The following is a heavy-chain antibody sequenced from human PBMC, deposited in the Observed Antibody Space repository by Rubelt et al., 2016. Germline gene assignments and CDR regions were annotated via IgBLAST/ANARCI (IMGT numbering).Heavy chain of an antibody. V-gene: IGHV1-18*01. CDR3: ASSTIEYSSSWFNY. J-gene: IGHJ4*02. D-gene: IGHD6-6*01. Sequence: QVQLVQSGAEVKKPGASVKVSCKASGYTFTSYGISWVRQAPGQGLEWMGWISAYNGNTNDAQKLQGRVTMTTDTSTSTAYMELRSLRSEDTAVYYCASSTIEYSSSWFNYWGQGTLVTVSS. CDR2: ISAYNGNT. CDR1: GYTFTSYG.